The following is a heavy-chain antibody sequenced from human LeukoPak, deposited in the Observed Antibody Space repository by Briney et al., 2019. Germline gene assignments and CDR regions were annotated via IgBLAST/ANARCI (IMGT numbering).Heavy chain of an antibody. CDR3: ARVPRSYYYYYYMDV. J-gene: IGHJ6*03. V-gene: IGHV4-59*01. Sequence: PSETLSLTCTVSGGSISSYYWSWIRQPPGKGLEWLGYIYYSGSSNYNPSLKSRVTMSADTSKNQFSLKLSSVTAADTAVYYCARVPRSYYYYYYMDVWGKGTTVTVSS. CDR2: IYYSGSS. CDR1: GGSISSYY.